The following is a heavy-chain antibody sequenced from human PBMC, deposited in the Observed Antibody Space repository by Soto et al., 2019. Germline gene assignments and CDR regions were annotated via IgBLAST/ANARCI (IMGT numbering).Heavy chain of an antibody. D-gene: IGHD2-15*01. CDR2: ISSSSSYI. CDR3: ARGVGGSASWYFDY. Sequence: EVQLVESGGGLVKPGGSLRLCCAASGFTFSSYSMKWVRQAPGKGLEWVSSISSSSSYIYYADSVKGRFTISRDNAKNSLYLQMNSLRAEDTAVYYCARGVGGSASWYFDYCCHGTLVTVSS. V-gene: IGHV3-21*01. CDR1: GFTFSSYS. J-gene: IGHJ4*01.